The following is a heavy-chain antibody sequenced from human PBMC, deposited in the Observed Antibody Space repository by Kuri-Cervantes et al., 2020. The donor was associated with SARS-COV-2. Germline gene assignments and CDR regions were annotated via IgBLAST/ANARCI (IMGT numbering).Heavy chain of an antibody. J-gene: IGHJ3*01. D-gene: IGHD5-18*01. CDR3: ARGGYIYGYDAFDV. CDR2: ISTHHGNT. Sequence: ASVKVSCKASGYTFSHYGINWVRQAPGQGLEWMGWISTHHGNTNYAQKFQGRVTMTVDTSTGTAYMELRSLRTDDTAVYFCARGGYIYGYDAFDVWGQGTKVTVSS. V-gene: IGHV1-18*01. CDR1: GYTFSHYG.